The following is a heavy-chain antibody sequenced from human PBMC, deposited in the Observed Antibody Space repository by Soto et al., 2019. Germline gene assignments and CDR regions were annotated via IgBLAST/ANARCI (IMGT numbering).Heavy chain of an antibody. CDR3: ARGSGWAGGNDY. CDR1: GGSISSGGYY. Sequence: SETLSLTCTVSGGSISSGGYYWSWIRQHPGKGLEWIGYIYYSGSTYYNPSLKSRVTISVDTSKNQFSLKLSSVTAADTAVYYCARGSGWAGGNDYSGQGPLVTVYS. V-gene: IGHV4-31*03. CDR2: IYYSGST. J-gene: IGHJ4*02. D-gene: IGHD6-25*01.